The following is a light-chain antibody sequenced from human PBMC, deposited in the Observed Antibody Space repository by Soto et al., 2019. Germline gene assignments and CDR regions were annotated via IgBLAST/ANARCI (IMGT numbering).Light chain of an antibody. CDR1: SSTIGAGYD. V-gene: IGLV1-40*01. Sequence: QSVLTQPPSVSGAPGQRVTISCTGSSSTIGAGYDVHWYQQLPGRAPKLLIYGNTNRPSGVPDRFSGSKSGTSASLAITGLQAEDEADYSCLSFDSSLSVVFGGGTKLTVL. CDR3: LSFDSSLSVV. CDR2: GNT. J-gene: IGLJ2*01.